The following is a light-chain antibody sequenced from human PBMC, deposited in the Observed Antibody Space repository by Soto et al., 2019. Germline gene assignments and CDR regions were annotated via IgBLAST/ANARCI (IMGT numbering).Light chain of an antibody. CDR1: QSINSE. CDR3: QQCHNWPLT. CDR2: GAS. J-gene: IGKJ2*01. Sequence: EIVMTQSPATLSLSPGERAALSCRASQSINSELAWYQQKPGQPHRLLIYGASTRATGVPARFTGSESGSEFTLTISGLQSEDFAVYYCQQCHNWPLTFGQGTRLE. V-gene: IGKV3-15*01.